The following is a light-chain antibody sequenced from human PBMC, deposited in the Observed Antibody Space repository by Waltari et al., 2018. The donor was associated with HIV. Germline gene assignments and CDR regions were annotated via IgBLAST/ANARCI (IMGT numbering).Light chain of an antibody. V-gene: IGLV6-57*01. Sequence: FILTQPHSVSESPGKTVTISCTRSGGTIGNNFVQWYQQRPGSSPVNVIYADKERPSGVPSRFSGSVDYSSNSASLTISELKTEDEADYYCQCYDRDNVVFGGGTKLTV. CDR3: QCYDRDNVV. CDR2: ADK. CDR1: GGTIGNNF. J-gene: IGLJ3*02.